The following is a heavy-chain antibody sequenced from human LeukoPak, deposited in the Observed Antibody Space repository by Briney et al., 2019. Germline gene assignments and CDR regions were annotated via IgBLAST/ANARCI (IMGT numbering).Heavy chain of an antibody. D-gene: IGHD3-10*01. Sequence: SEALSLTCAVYGGSFSGYYWSWIRQPSGKGLEWIGEINHSGSTNYNPSLKSRVTISVDTSKNQFSLKLSSVTAADTAVYYCARGRRWFGEFHFDYWGQGTLVTVSS. CDR3: ARGRRWFGEFHFDY. V-gene: IGHV4-34*01. J-gene: IGHJ4*02. CDR2: INHSGST. CDR1: GGSFSGYY.